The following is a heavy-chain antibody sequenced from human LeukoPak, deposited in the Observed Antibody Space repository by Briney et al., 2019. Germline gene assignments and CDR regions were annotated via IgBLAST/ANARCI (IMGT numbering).Heavy chain of an antibody. CDR3: ARSRGCSSTSWRGYYGSGSYRY. D-gene: IGHD3-10*01. Sequence: SETLSLTCTVYGGSFSGYYWSWIRQPPGKGLEWIGEINHSGSTNYNPSLKSRVTISVDTSKNQFSLKLSSVTAADKAVYYCARSRGCSSTSWRGYYGSGSYRYWGQGTLVTVSS. J-gene: IGHJ4*02. V-gene: IGHV4-34*01. CDR2: INHSGST. CDR1: GGSFSGYY.